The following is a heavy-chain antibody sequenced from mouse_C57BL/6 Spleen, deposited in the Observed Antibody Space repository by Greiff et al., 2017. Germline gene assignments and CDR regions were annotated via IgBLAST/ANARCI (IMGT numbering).Heavy chain of an antibody. Sequence: QVQLQQPGAELVRPGSSVKLSCKASGYTFTSYWMHWVKQRPIQGLEWIGNIDPSDSATHYNQKFKDKATLTVDKSSSTAYMPLSSLTSEDSAVYYCARKGGSGYVRGYYFDCWGQGTTLTVSS. J-gene: IGHJ2*01. CDR2: IDPSDSAT. CDR1: GYTFTSYW. D-gene: IGHD3-2*02. CDR3: ARKGGSGYVRGYYFDC. V-gene: IGHV1-52*01.